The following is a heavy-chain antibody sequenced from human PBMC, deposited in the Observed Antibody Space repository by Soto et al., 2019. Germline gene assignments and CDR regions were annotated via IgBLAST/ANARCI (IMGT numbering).Heavy chain of an antibody. Sequence: SETLSLTCTVSGGSISSYYWSWIRQPPGKGLEWIGYIYYSGSTNYNPSLKSRVTISVDTSKNQFSLKLSSVTAADTAVYYCARDQGSGWYDYWGQGTLVTVSS. CDR1: GGSISSYY. CDR3: ARDQGSGWYDY. CDR2: IYYSGST. V-gene: IGHV4-59*01. J-gene: IGHJ4*02. D-gene: IGHD6-19*01.